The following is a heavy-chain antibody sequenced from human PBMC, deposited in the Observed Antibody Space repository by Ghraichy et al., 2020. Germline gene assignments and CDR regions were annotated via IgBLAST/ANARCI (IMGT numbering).Heavy chain of an antibody. CDR1: GYSISSGYY. Sequence: SETLSLTCDVSGYSISSGYYWGWIRQPPGKGLEWIGCIYHSGSTYYSPSLRGRVTISMDTSKNQISLRLTAVIAADTAVYYCTKDRFYYDSSGYLGGQGTMVTFSP. J-gene: IGHJ1*01. D-gene: IGHD3-22*01. CDR3: TKDRFYYDSSGYL. V-gene: IGHV4-38-2*01. CDR2: IYHSGST.